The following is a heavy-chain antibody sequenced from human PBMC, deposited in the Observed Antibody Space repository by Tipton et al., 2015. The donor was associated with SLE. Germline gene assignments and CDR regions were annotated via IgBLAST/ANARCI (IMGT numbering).Heavy chain of an antibody. D-gene: IGHD3-22*01. J-gene: IGHJ4*02. Sequence: TLSLTCTVSGGSISSSSQCWSWIRQPPGKGLEWIGNIYSGENTYYNPSLKSRVTISVDTSKNQFSLKLSSVTAADTAVYYCARDEYRYDATGYHLLGHFDFWGQGTLVTVSS. CDR3: ARDEYRYDATGYHLLGHFDF. CDR2: IYSGENT. V-gene: IGHV4-39*07. CDR1: GGSISSSSQC.